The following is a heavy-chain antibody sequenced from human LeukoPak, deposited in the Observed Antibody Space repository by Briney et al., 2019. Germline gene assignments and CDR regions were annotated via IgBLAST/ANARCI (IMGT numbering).Heavy chain of an antibody. V-gene: IGHV3-9*01. CDR3: AKDEDSSGYFDAFDI. D-gene: IGHD3-22*01. J-gene: IGHJ3*02. CDR1: GFTFSSYA. Sequence: GGSLRLSCAASGFTFSSYAMHGVRPAPAKGLEGVSGISWNSGSIGYADSVKGRFTISRDNAKNSLYLQMNSLRAEDTALYYCAKDEDSSGYFDAFDIGGQGTMVTVSS. CDR2: ISWNSGSI.